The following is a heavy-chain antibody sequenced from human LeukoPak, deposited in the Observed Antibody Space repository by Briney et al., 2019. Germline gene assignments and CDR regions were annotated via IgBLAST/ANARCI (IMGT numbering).Heavy chain of an antibody. CDR3: ARHSIWSGYSVPTEYYFDY. V-gene: IGHV4-39*01. D-gene: IGHD3-3*01. Sequence: SETLSLTCTVSGGSISSSSYYWGWIRQPPGKGLEWIGSIYYSGITNYNPSLKSRVTISVDTSKNQFSLKLSSVTAADTAVYYCARHSIWSGYSVPTEYYFDYWGQGTLVTVSS. CDR1: GGSISSSSYY. CDR2: IYYSGIT. J-gene: IGHJ4*02.